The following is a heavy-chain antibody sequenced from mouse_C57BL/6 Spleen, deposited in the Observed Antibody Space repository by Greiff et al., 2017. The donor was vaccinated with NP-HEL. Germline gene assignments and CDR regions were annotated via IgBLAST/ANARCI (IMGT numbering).Heavy chain of an antibody. V-gene: IGHV1-19*01. J-gene: IGHJ2*01. CDR3: AREGGNYYCDY. CDR2: INPYNGGT. Sequence: EVQLQQSGPVLVKPGASVKMSCKASGYTFTDYYMNWVKQSHGKSLEWIGVINPYNGGTSYNQKFKGKATLTVDKSSSTAYMELNSLTSEDSAVYYCAREGGNYYCDYWGQGTTLTVSS. D-gene: IGHD2-1*01. CDR1: GYTFTDYY.